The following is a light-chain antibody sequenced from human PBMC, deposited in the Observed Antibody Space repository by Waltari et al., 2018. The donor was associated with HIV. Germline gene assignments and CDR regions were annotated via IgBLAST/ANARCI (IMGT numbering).Light chain of an antibody. CDR2: DAS. Sequence: EIVLTQSPATLSLSPGERAPPSCRASQSVSSYLAWYQQKPGQAPRLLIYDASNRATGIPARFSGSGSGTDFTLTISSLEPEDFAVYYCQQRSNWPGYSFGQGTKLEIK. CDR1: QSVSSY. V-gene: IGKV3-11*01. J-gene: IGKJ2*03. CDR3: QQRSNWPGYS.